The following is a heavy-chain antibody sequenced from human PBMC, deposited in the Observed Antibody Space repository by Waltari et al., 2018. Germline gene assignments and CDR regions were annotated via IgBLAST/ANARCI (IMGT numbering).Heavy chain of an antibody. D-gene: IGHD3-16*02. J-gene: IGHJ4*02. CDR1: GGSIRSGSSD. CDR2: IYTSGSP. V-gene: IGHV4-61*02. Sequence: QVQLQESGPGLVKPSQPLSLTCTVPGGSIRSGSSDGSWIRRTAGKGLEWIGRIYTSGSPNXXXXXXXXXTISVDTSKTQFSLKLSSVTAADTAVYYCAREDDYVWGSYHLYWGQGTLVTVSS. CDR3: AREDDYVWGSYHLY.